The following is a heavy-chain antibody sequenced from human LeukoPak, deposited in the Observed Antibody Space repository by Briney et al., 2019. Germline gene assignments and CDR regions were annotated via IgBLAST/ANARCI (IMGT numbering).Heavy chain of an antibody. CDR3: AREFPELEHWASDI. J-gene: IGHJ3*02. D-gene: IGHD1/OR15-1a*01. CDR1: GGTFSSYA. Sequence: SVKVSCKASGGTFSSYAISWVRQAPGQGLEWMGGIIPISGTANYAQKFQGRVTITADEPTSTAYMELSSLRSEDTAVYYCAREFPELEHWASDIWGQGTMVTVSS. V-gene: IGHV1-69*01. CDR2: IIPISGTA.